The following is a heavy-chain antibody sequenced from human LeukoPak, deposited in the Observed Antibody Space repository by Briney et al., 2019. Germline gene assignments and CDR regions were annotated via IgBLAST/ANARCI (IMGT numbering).Heavy chain of an antibody. CDR3: AHSFGFY. J-gene: IGHJ4*02. D-gene: IGHD5-18*01. CDR1: GFTFSDYY. V-gene: IGHV3-71*01. Sequence: PGGSLRLSCAASGFTFSDYYVSWIRQPPGKGLEWVGFINNRASGGAIEYVASVKGRFIISRDDSKSIAYLQMNSLKTEDTAMYYCAHSFGFYWGQGTLVTVSS. CDR2: INNRASGGAI.